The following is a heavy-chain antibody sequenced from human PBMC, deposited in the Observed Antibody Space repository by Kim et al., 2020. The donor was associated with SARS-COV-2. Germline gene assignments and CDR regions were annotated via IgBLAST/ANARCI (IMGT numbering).Heavy chain of an antibody. CDR3: ARVAGHYYDSSGYYY. Sequence: ASVKVSCKASGYTFTSYYMHWVRQAPGQGLEWMGIINPSGGSTSYAQKFQGRVTMTRDTSTSTVYMELSSLRSEDTAVYYCARVAGHYYDSSGYYYWGQGTLVTVSS. CDR2: INPSGGST. J-gene: IGHJ4*02. D-gene: IGHD3-22*01. CDR1: GYTFTSYY. V-gene: IGHV1-46*01.